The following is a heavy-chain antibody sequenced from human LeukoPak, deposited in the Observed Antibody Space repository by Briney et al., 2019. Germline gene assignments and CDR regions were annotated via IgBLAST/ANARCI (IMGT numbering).Heavy chain of an antibody. CDR2: INPNSGGT. D-gene: IGHD5-18*01. J-gene: IGHJ4*02. Sequence: GASVKVSCKASGHTFTGYYMHWMRQAPGQGPEWMGWINPNSGGTSYAQKFQGRVTMTRDTSISTAYMELSRLRSDDTAVYYCARAKVIVPDYWGQGTLVTVSS. V-gene: IGHV1-2*02. CDR3: ARAKVIVPDY. CDR1: GHTFTGYY.